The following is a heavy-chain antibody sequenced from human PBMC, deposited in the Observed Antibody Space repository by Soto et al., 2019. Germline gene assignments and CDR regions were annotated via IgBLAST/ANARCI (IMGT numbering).Heavy chain of an antibody. D-gene: IGHD2-15*01. Sequence: EVQLVESGGGLVQPGGSLRLSCTASGFIVSDTYMNWVRQAPGKGLEWVSVISNRGDTHYADSVRGRFSLSRDIADNTLHLQMNNLRVEYTAVYYCAREPRYCRGGSCSITGDAFDIWGQGTMVTVSS. CDR2: ISNRGDT. V-gene: IGHV3-66*01. J-gene: IGHJ3*02. CDR1: GFIVSDTY. CDR3: AREPRYCRGGSCSITGDAFDI.